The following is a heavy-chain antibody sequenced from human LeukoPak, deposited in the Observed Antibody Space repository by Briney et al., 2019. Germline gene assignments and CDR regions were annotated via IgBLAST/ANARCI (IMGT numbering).Heavy chain of an antibody. CDR2: IIPILGIA. J-gene: IGHJ3*02. CDR3: ARGRDKRGAFDI. D-gene: IGHD3-10*01. CDR1: GGTFSSYA. Sequence: VASVKVSCKASGGTFSSYAISWVRQAPGQGLEWMGRIIPILGIANYAQKFQGSVTITADKSTSTAYMELSSLRSEDTAVYYCARGRDKRGAFDIWGQGTMVTVSS. V-gene: IGHV1-69*04.